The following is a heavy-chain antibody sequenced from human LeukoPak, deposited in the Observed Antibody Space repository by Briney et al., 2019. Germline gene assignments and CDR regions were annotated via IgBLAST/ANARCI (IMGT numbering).Heavy chain of an antibody. V-gene: IGHV1-69*13. CDR2: IIPIFGTA. CDR3: ARQITMIEEGAFDI. J-gene: IGHJ3*02. D-gene: IGHD3-22*01. Sequence: SVKVSCKASGGTFSSYAISWVRQAPGQGLEWMGGIIPIFGTANYAQKFQGRVTITADESTSTAYMELSSLRSEDTAVYYCARQITMIEEGAFDIWGQGTMVTVSS. CDR1: GGTFSSYA.